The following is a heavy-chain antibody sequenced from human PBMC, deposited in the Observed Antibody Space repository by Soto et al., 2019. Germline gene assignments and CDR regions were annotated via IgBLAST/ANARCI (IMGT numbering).Heavy chain of an antibody. J-gene: IGHJ6*02. CDR3: ARDFGSGTVDSYGMDV. CDR2: IYYSGST. D-gene: IGHD3-3*01. V-gene: IGHV4-30-4*01. Sequence: SETLSLTCTVSGGSISSGDYYWSWIRQPPGKGLEWIGYIYYSGSTYYNPSLKSRVTISVDTSKNQFSLKLSSVTAADTAVYYCARDFGSGTVDSYGMDVWGQGTTVTVSS. CDR1: GGSISSGDYY.